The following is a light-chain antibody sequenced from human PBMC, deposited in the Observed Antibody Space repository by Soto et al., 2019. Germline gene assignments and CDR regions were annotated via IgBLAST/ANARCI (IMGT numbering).Light chain of an antibody. CDR3: QSYGNSLLAYV. V-gene: IGLV1-40*01. Sequence: QSVLTQPPSVSGAPGQRLTISCAGTSSNIGAGFDVHWYQQLPGTAPKLLIYANDDRPSGVPDRFSGSTSGTSASLAITGLQAEDAADYYCQSYGNSLLAYVFGGGTKVTVL. J-gene: IGLJ2*01. CDR1: SSNIGAGFD. CDR2: AND.